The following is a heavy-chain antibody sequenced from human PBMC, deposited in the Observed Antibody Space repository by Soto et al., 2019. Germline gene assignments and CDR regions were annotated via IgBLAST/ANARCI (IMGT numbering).Heavy chain of an antibody. CDR3: ASLHYYGSGSYYNPGY. V-gene: IGHV3-21*01. D-gene: IGHD3-10*01. CDR1: GFTFSSYS. Sequence: GGSLRLSCAASGFTFSSYSMNWVRQAPGKGLEWVSSISSSSSYIYYADSVKGRFTISRDNAKNSLYLQMNSLRAEDTAVYYCASLHYYGSGSYYNPGYWGQGTLVTVSS. J-gene: IGHJ4*02. CDR2: ISSSSSYI.